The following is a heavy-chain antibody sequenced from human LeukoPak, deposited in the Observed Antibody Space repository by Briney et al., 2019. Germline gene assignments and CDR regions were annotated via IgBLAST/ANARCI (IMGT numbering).Heavy chain of an antibody. V-gene: IGHV4-39*07. D-gene: IGHD1-26*01. CDR1: SGSISTSNYY. Sequence: TSETLSLTCTVSSGSISTSNYYWGWVRQPPGKALEWIGNIFYSGSTYYNPSLKSRVTISVDKSKNQFSLKLSSVTAADTAVYYCARGSGGATGGKFDYWGQGTLVTVSS. CDR3: ARGSGGATGGKFDY. CDR2: IFYSGST. J-gene: IGHJ4*02.